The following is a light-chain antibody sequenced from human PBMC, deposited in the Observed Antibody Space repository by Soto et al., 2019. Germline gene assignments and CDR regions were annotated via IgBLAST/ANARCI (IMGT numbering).Light chain of an antibody. V-gene: IGKV3-15*01. CDR1: QSVSSN. J-gene: IGKJ1*01. Sequence: EIVMTQSPATLSVSPGERATLSCRASQSVSSNLAWYQQKPGQAPRLLIYGASTRATGIPVRFSGSGSGTEFTLTISSLQSEDFAVYYCQQYNNWPTFGQGTKVEIK. CDR2: GAS. CDR3: QQYNNWPT.